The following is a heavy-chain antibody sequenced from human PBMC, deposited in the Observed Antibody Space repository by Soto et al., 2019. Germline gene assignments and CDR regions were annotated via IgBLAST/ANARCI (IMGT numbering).Heavy chain of an antibody. D-gene: IGHD4-4*01. CDR3: ARGDYTNYYYYYGMDV. J-gene: IGHJ6*02. Sequence: SVKVSCKASGGTFSSYAISWVRQAPGQGLEWMGGIIPIFGTANYAQKFQGRVTITADESTSTAYMELSSLRSEDTAVYYCARGDYTNYYYYYGMDVWGQGTTVTVSS. CDR2: IIPIFGTA. CDR1: GGTFSSYA. V-gene: IGHV1-69*13.